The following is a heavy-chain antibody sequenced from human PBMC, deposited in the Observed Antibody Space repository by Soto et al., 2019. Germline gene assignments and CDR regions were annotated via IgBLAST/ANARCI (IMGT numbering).Heavy chain of an antibody. D-gene: IGHD3-22*01. CDR3: ARDSDSSGFSPDWFDP. V-gene: IGHV4-4*07. J-gene: IGHJ5*02. CDR1: GGSLSNYY. Sequence: SETLSLTCTVSGGSLSNYYWSWIRQPTGKGLEWIGRIYTGGSINYNPSLKSRVTMSVDTSKQQFSLKLTSVTAADTAVYYCARDSDSSGFSPDWFDPWGQGTLVTVSS. CDR2: IYTGGSI.